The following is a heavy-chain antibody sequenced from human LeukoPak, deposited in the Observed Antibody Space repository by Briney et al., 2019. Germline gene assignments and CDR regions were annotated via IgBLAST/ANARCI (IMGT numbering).Heavy chain of an antibody. J-gene: IGHJ3*02. V-gene: IGHV1-8*02. Sequence: ASVKVSCKASGYTFTGYYMHWVRQAPGQGLEWMGWMNPNSGNTGYAQKFQGRVTMTRNTSISTAYMELSSLRSEDTAVYYCAGEVGATHYEDAFDIWGQGTMVTVSS. CDR2: MNPNSGNT. CDR1: GYTFTGYY. CDR3: AGEVGATHYEDAFDI. D-gene: IGHD1-26*01.